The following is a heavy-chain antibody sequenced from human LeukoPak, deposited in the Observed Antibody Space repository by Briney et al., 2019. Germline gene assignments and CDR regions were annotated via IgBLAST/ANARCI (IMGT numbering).Heavy chain of an antibody. J-gene: IGHJ4*02. Sequence: GGSLRLSCAASGFTFSVYSMSWVRQAPGKGLEWVSSISDDSNYIYYADSVEGRFTISRDKAKNSLYLQMNSLRAEDTAVYYCANHLACGSTHCPPFDYWGQGTLVTVSS. CDR3: ANHLACGSTHCPPFDY. CDR1: GFTFSVYS. CDR2: ISDDSNYI. V-gene: IGHV3-21*01. D-gene: IGHD2-2*01.